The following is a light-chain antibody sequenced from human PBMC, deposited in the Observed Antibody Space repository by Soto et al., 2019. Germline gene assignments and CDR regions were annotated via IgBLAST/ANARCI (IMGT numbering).Light chain of an antibody. CDR1: QSVSNNY. J-gene: IGKJ2*01. V-gene: IGKV3-20*01. CDR3: QQYAGSPFT. CDR2: EAS. Sequence: EIVLAQSPATLSLSPGERATLSCRASQSVSNNYLAWYQQKSGQAPRLLIYEASSRATDIPDRFSGSGSGTDFTLTINRLEPEDFAVYYCQQYAGSPFTFGQVTNVEIK.